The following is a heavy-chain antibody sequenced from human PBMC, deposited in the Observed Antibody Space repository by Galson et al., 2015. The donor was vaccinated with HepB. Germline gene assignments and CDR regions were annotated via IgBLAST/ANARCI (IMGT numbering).Heavy chain of an antibody. J-gene: IGHJ4*02. CDR3: ARDRDYRFDY. CDR2: ISANSGDT. Sequence: SVKVSCKASGYTFTINGISWVRQAPGKGLEWMGWISANSGDTKYAQKLQGRVTMTRDTPTGTAYLELRSLRSDDTAAYYCARDRDYRFDYWGQGTLVTVSS. V-gene: IGHV1-18*04. CDR1: GYTFTING. D-gene: IGHD4/OR15-4a*01.